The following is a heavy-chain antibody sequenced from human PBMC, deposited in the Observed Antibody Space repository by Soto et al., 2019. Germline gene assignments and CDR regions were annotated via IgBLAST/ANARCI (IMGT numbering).Heavy chain of an antibody. CDR3: ARVVDYCDPYYYYGMDV. V-gene: IGHV3-23*01. CDR1: GFPFRSYA. Sequence: GGSLRLSCAAFGFPFRSYAMAWVRQAPGKGLEWVSVISGDGSNTKYADSVKGRFTISRDNSRNTLYLQMNSLRAEDTAVYYCARVVDYCDPYYYYGMDVWGQGTTVTVSS. J-gene: IGHJ6*02. D-gene: IGHD3-22*01. CDR2: ISGDGSNT.